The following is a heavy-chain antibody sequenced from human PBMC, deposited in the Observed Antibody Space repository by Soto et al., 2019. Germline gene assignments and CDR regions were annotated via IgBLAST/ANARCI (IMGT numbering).Heavy chain of an antibody. Sequence: SETLSLTCAVYGGSFSGYYWSWIRQPPGKGLEWIGELNDSGGTNYNASLKSRVSISVDTSKNQFSLKLSFVTAADTAVYYCVRGRGGVQHWGQGTLVTVSS. V-gene: IGHV4-34*01. CDR2: LNDSGGT. D-gene: IGHD3-10*01. CDR1: GGSFSGYY. CDR3: VRGRGGVQH. J-gene: IGHJ1*01.